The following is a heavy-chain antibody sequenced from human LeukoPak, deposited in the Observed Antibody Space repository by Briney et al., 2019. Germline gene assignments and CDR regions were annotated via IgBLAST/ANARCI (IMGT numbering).Heavy chain of an antibody. Sequence: PSQTLSLTCAVSGGSISSGGYSWSWIRQPPGKGLEWIGYIYHSGSTYYNPSLKSRVTISVDRSKNQFSLKLSSVTAADTAVYYCARFMITHNRLFDYWGQGTLVTVSS. CDR3: ARFMITHNRLFDY. J-gene: IGHJ4*02. CDR1: GGSISSGGYS. CDR2: IYHSGST. V-gene: IGHV4-30-2*01. D-gene: IGHD3-16*01.